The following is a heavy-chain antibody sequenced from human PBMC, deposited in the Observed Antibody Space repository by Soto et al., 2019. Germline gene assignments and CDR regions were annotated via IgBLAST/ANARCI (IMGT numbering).Heavy chain of an antibody. V-gene: IGHV3-66*01. CDR2: IYSGGST. CDR1: GFTVSSNY. D-gene: IGHD1-26*01. J-gene: IGHJ4*02. Sequence: EVQLVESGGGLVQPGGSLRLSCAASGFTVSSNYMSWVRQGPGKGLEWISVIYSGGSTYYADSVKGRFTISRDNSKNTLYLQMNSLRAEDSAVYYCARDPSGSQQNDYWGQGTLVTVSS. CDR3: ARDPSGSQQNDY.